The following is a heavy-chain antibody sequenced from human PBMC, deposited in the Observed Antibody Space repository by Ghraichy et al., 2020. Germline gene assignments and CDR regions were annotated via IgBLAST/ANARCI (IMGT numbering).Heavy chain of an antibody. CDR3: ASEGPYCSSTNCYTRAEYFQH. Sequence: GESLNISCAASGFTFSSYWMSWVRQAPGKGLEWVANIKQDGSEKYYVDPVKGRFTISRDNAKNSLYLQMNSLRAEDTAVYYCASEGPYCSSTNCYTRAEYFQHWGQGTLVTVSS. J-gene: IGHJ1*01. D-gene: IGHD2-2*02. CDR2: IKQDGSEK. CDR1: GFTFSSYW. V-gene: IGHV3-7*01.